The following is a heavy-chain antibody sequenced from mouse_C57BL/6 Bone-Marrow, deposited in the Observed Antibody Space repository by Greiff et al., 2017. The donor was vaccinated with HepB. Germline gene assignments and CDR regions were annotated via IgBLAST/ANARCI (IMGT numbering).Heavy chain of an antibody. CDR1: GYTFTSYW. J-gene: IGHJ1*03. V-gene: IGHV1-64*01. CDR3: ARGGSTTVVATRYWYFDV. CDR2: IHPNSGST. D-gene: IGHD1-1*01. Sequence: QVQLQQPGAELVKPGASVKLSCKASGYTFTSYWMHWVKQRPGQGLEWIGMIHPNSGSTNYNEKFKSKATLTVDKSSSTAYMQLSSLTSEDSAVYYCARGGSTTVVATRYWYFDVWGTGTTVTVSS.